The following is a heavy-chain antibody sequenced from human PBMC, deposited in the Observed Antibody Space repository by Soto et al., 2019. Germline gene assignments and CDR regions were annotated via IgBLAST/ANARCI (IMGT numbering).Heavy chain of an antibody. Sequence: SETLSLTCTVSGVSISTDSHYWGWIRQPPGKGLEWIGSVYYAGSTYKNPSLHSRVTISVDTSKNHFSLKLNSVTAADTAVYYCARRTNYGDYSFDYWGQGTLVTVSS. CDR2: VYYAGST. CDR3: ARRTNYGDYSFDY. D-gene: IGHD4-17*01. CDR1: GVSISTDSHY. J-gene: IGHJ4*02. V-gene: IGHV4-39*02.